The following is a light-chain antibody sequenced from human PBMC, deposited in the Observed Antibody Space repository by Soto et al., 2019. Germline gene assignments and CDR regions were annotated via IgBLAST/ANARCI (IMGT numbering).Light chain of an antibody. CDR2: DAS. CDR1: QSVSSY. Sequence: EIVLTQSPATLSLSPGERATLSCRASQSVSSYLAWYQQKPGQAPRLLIYDASNRATGIPARFSGSGSGTDFTLTISSLEPEDFAVYYCQQRRDLHPIPLRHATELEIK. J-gene: IGKJ5*01. V-gene: IGKV3-11*01. CDR3: QQRRDLHPIP.